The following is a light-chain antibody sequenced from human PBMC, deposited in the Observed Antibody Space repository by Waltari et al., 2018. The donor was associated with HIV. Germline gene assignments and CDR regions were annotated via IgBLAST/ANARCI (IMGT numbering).Light chain of an antibody. CDR1: SSNIGRNT. V-gene: IGLV1-44*01. CDR2: NNN. Sequence: QSVLTQPPSASATPRQWVTISCSGSSSNIGRNTVSWYQQLSGTAPNLLIYNNNQRPSGIPERFSGSKSGTSASLTISGVQSEDESDYYCAARDDSLNGWIFGGGTKLTVL. J-gene: IGLJ2*01. CDR3: AARDDSLNGWI.